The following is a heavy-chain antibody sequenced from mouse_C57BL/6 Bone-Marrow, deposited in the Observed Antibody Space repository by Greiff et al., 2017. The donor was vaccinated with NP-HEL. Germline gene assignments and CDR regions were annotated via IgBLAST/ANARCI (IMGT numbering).Heavy chain of an antibody. Sequence: QVQLQQPGAELVKPGASVKMSCKASGYTFTSYWITWVKQRPGQGLEWIGDIYPGSGSTNYNEKFKSKATLTVDTSSSTAYMQLSSLTSEDSAVYYCARWSGYYDAMDYWGQGTSVTVSS. V-gene: IGHV1-55*01. CDR3: ARWSGYYDAMDY. D-gene: IGHD2-2*01. J-gene: IGHJ4*01. CDR2: IYPGSGST. CDR1: GYTFTSYW.